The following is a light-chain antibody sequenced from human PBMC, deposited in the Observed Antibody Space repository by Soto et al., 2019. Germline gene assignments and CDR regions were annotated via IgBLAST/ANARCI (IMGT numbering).Light chain of an antibody. CDR1: QSVSSSY. Sequence: EIVLTQSPGTLSLSPGERATLSCRASQSVSSSYLAWYQQKPGQAPRLLIYGASNRATGIPDRFSGSGSGTDFTLTISRLEPEDFAVYYCQQYGSSPPMYTFGQGTKVDIK. J-gene: IGKJ2*01. V-gene: IGKV3-20*01. CDR2: GAS. CDR3: QQYGSSPPMYT.